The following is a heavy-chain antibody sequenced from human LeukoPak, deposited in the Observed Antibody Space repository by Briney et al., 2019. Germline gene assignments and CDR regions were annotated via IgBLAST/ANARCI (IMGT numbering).Heavy chain of an antibody. CDR3: ARDRTGEENYYYYYYMDV. J-gene: IGHJ6*03. CDR1: GGSISSSSYY. Sequence: SETLSLTCTVSGGSISSSSYYWGWIRQPPGKGLEWIGSIYYSGSTYYNPSLKSRVTISVDTSKNQFSLKLSSVTAADTAVYYCARDRTGEENYYYYYYMDVWGKGTTVTVSS. CDR2: IYYSGST. V-gene: IGHV4-39*07. D-gene: IGHD3/OR15-3a*01.